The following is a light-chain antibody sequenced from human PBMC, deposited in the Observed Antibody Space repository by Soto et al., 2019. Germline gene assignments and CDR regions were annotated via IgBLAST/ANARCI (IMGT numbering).Light chain of an antibody. CDR2: DAT. CDR3: QQRSGRLS. Sequence: VVLTQSPATLSLSLGESASLSCRASQSVGSNLAWYQQKRGQAPRLLIYDATDRTTGIPARFTGSRSGTDFTLSISLLEPDDFAVYYCQQRSGRLSFGGGTVVEI. V-gene: IGKV3-11*01. CDR1: QSVGSN. J-gene: IGKJ4*01.